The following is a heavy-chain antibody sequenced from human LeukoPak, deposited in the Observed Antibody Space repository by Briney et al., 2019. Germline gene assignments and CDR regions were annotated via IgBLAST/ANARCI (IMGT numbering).Heavy chain of an antibody. CDR3: AKGLGSWYGEGFDY. J-gene: IGHJ4*02. Sequence: PGGSLRLSCAASGFTFSSYAMSWVRQAPGKGLEWVSTISGSGGSTYYADSVKGRFTISRDNSKNTLYLQMNSLRAEDTAVYYCAKGLGSWYGEGFDYWGQGTLVTVSS. V-gene: IGHV3-23*01. CDR1: GFTFSSYA. CDR2: ISGSGGST. D-gene: IGHD6-13*01.